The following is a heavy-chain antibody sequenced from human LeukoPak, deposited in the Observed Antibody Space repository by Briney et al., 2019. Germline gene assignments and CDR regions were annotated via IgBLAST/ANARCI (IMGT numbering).Heavy chain of an antibody. Sequence: PGGSLRLSCAASGFTFSSYSMNWVRQAPGKGLEWVSYINRSGTTIYYADSVKGRFTISRDNAKNSLYLQMSSLRDEDTAVYYCARVGYYYDSSGYYEGDYFYMDVWGKGTTVTVSS. CDR3: ARVGYYYDSSGYYEGDYFYMDV. CDR2: INRSGTTI. CDR1: GFTFSSYS. J-gene: IGHJ6*03. V-gene: IGHV3-48*02. D-gene: IGHD3-22*01.